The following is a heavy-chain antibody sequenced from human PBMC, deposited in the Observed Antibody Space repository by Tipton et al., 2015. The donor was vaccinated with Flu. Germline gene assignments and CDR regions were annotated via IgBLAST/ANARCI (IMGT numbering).Heavy chain of an antibody. Sequence: SLRLSCAASGFTFDDYAMHWVRQAPGKGLEWVSLISWDGGSTYYADSVKGRFTTSRDNSKNSLYLQMISLRAEDTALYYCAKGSSGYYVLDYWGQGTLVTVSS. CDR3: AKGSSGYYVLDY. CDR2: ISWDGGST. V-gene: IGHV3-43D*04. CDR1: GFTFDDYA. J-gene: IGHJ4*02. D-gene: IGHD3-22*01.